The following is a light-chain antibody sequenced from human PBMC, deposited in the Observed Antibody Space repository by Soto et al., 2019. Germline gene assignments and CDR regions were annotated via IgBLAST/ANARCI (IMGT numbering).Light chain of an antibody. CDR2: EVS. V-gene: IGLV2-8*01. J-gene: IGLJ1*01. CDR3: SSYAGSNNYV. Sequence: QSALTQPPSASGSPGQSVTISCTGTSSDVGGYNYVSWYQQHPGKAPKLMICEVSKRPSGVPDRFSGSKSGNTASLTVSGLQAEDEADYDCSSYAGSNNYVFGTGTKLTVL. CDR1: SSDVGGYNY.